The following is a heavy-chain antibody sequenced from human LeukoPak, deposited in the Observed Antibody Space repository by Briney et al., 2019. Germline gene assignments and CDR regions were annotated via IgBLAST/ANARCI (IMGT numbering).Heavy chain of an antibody. Sequence: SETLSLTCTVSGGSISIFYWSWIRQPPGKGLEWIGDIYYSGTTNYNPSLKSQVTISLDTSKNQFSLRLSSVTAADTAVYCCARIDAVAATPTSFDYWGQGTLVTVSS. CDR2: IYYSGTT. D-gene: IGHD6-19*01. CDR3: ARIDAVAATPTSFDY. J-gene: IGHJ4*02. CDR1: GGSISIFY. V-gene: IGHV4-59*01.